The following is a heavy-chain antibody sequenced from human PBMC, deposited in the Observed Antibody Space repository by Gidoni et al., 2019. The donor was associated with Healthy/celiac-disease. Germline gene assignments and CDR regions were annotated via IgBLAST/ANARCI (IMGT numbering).Heavy chain of an antibody. J-gene: IGHJ4*02. CDR2: IKSKTDGRTT. Sequence: EVQLVESGGGLVKPGGSIRLSCAASGFTLSNAWMSWVRKAPGKGLELVGRIKSKTDGRTTDYAAPVKGRFTISRDDSKNTLYLQMNSLKTEDTAVYYCTTTDVGRGDYWGQGTLVTVSS. D-gene: IGHD2-15*01. CDR3: TTTDVGRGDY. V-gene: IGHV3-15*01. CDR1: GFTLSNAW.